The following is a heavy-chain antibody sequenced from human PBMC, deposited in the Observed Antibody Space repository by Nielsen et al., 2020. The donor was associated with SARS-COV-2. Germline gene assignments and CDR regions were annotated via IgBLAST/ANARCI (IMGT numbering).Heavy chain of an antibody. CDR2: ISSSSSYI. Sequence: GESLKISCAASGFTFSSYSMNWVRQAPGKGLEWVSSISSSSSYIYYADSVKGRFTISRDNSKNTLYLQMNSLRAEDTAVYYCARGDSSGYPNYFDYWGQGTLVTVSS. CDR3: ARGDSSGYPNYFDY. CDR1: GFTFSSYS. V-gene: IGHV3-21*01. D-gene: IGHD3-22*01. J-gene: IGHJ4*02.